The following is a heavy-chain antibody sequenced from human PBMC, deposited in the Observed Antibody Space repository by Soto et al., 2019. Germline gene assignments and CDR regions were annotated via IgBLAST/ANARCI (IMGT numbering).Heavy chain of an antibody. CDR1: GFSLNTSGMS. CDR2: IDWGDDK. J-gene: IGHJ6*03. D-gene: IGHD2-15*01. Sequence: SGPTLVNPTQTLTLTCTFSGFSLNTSGMSVSWIRQPPEKALEWLARIDWGDDKYYNKSLKTRLTISKDTSTNQVVLTMTNMDPVDTATYHCARSTGGSGACYHYYMDVWGKGTTVTVSS. V-gene: IGHV2-70*11. CDR3: ARSTGGSGACYHYYMDV.